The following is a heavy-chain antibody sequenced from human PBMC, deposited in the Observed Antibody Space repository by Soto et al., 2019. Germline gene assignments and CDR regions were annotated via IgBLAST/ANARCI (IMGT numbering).Heavy chain of an antibody. CDR1: GGTFSSYA. V-gene: IGHV1-69*13. CDR3: ARDKMVVVVPAATYYYYGMDV. CDR2: IIPIFGTA. J-gene: IGHJ6*02. D-gene: IGHD2-2*01. Sequence: VASVKVSCKASGGTFSSYAISWVRQAPGQGLEWMGGIIPIFGTANYAQKFQGRVTITADESTSTAYMELSSLRSEDTAVYYCARDKMVVVVPAATYYYYGMDVWGQGTTVTVSS.